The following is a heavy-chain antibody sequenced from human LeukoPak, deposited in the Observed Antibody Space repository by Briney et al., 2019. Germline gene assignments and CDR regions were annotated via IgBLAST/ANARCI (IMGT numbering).Heavy chain of an antibody. Sequence: SETLSLTCAVYGGSFSGYYWSWIRQPPGKGLEWIGEINHSGSTNYNPSLKSRVTISVDTSKNQFSLKLSSVTAADTAVYYCARYRGCSGGSCYRWFDPWGREPWSPSPQ. CDR2: INHSGST. CDR1: GGSFSGYY. D-gene: IGHD2-15*01. J-gene: IGHJ5*02. V-gene: IGHV4-34*01. CDR3: ARYRGCSGGSCYRWFDP.